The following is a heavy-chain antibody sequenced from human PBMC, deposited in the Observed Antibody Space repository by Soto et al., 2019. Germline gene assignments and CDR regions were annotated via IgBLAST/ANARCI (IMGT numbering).Heavy chain of an antibody. D-gene: IGHD5-18*01. CDR2: ISHEGSNK. CDR1: GFTFSSYG. V-gene: IGHV3-30*18. Sequence: QVQLVESGGGVVQPGRSLRLSCAASGFTFSSYGMHWVRQAPGKGLEWVAVISHEGSNKQYADSVKGRFTISRDNVKNAVSLQMNSLRPEDMAVYYCAEDHRGYSYGFSTDYWGQGTLVTVSS. CDR3: AEDHRGYSYGFSTDY. J-gene: IGHJ4*02.